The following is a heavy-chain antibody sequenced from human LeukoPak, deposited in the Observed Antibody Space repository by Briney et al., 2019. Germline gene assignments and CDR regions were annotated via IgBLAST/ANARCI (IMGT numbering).Heavy chain of an antibody. CDR2: ISSSGGSA. Sequence: GGSLRLSCAASGFTFSSYAMSWVRQTPGKGPEWVSAISSSGGSAFYPDSVKGRYTISRDNSKNTLYLQMDSLRAEDTAIYYCAKQAEHFGDSKTDYWGQGTLVTVSS. CDR1: GFTFSSYA. D-gene: IGHD2-21*02. J-gene: IGHJ4*02. V-gene: IGHV3-23*01. CDR3: AKQAEHFGDSKTDY.